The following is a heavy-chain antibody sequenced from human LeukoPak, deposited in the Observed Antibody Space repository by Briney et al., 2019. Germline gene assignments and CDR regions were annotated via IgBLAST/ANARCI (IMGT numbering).Heavy chain of an antibody. D-gene: IGHD3-22*01. V-gene: IGHV1-18*01. J-gene: IGHJ5*02. CDR3: AVTYYYDSSGYYPQGNWFDP. CDR2: ISAYNGNT. Sequence: GASVTVSCKASGYTFTIYGISWVRQAPGQGLEWMGWISAYNGNTNYAQKLQGRVNMTTDTSTSTAYMELRSLRSDDTAVYYCAVTYYYDSSGYYPQGNWFDPWGQGTLVTVSS. CDR1: GYTFTIYG.